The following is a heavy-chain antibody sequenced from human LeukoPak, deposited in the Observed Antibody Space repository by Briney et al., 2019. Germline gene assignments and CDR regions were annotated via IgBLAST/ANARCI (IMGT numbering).Heavy chain of an antibody. V-gene: IGHV4-31*03. Sequence: SQTLSLTCTVSGGSISSGGYCWSWIRQHPGKGLEWIGYIYYSGSTYYNPSLKSRVTISVDTSKNQFSLKLSSVTAADTAVYYCASVAFLRELLNWGQGTLVTVSS. CDR1: GGSISSGGYC. CDR2: IYYSGST. J-gene: IGHJ4*02. CDR3: ASVAFLRELLN. D-gene: IGHD3-10*01.